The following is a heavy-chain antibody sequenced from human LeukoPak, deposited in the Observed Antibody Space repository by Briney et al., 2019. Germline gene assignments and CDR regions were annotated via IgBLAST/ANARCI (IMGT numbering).Heavy chain of an antibody. D-gene: IGHD2-21*02. Sequence: ASVKVSCKASGHTFSDYYMHWVRQAPGQGLEWMGWINPKSGDTTSAQNFQGRVTMTRDTSISTAYMELSRLRSDDTAVYYCEALKRDVTPAAIDIWGQGTMVAVSS. CDR1: GHTFSDYY. J-gene: IGHJ3*02. V-gene: IGHV1-2*02. CDR3: EALKRDVTPAAIDI. CDR2: INPKSGDT.